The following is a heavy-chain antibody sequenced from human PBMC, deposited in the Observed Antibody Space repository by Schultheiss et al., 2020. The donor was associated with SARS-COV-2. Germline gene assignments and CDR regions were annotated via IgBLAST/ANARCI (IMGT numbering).Heavy chain of an antibody. Sequence: GGSLRLSCAASGFTFSSYAMSWVRQAPGKGLEWVSAISGSGGSTYYADSVKGRFTISRDNAKKSLYLQMNSLRAEDTAVYYCARDRWELLGYFDYWGQGTLVTVSS. CDR2: ISGSGGST. CDR3: ARDRWELLGYFDY. J-gene: IGHJ4*02. D-gene: IGHD1-26*01. CDR1: GFTFSSYA. V-gene: IGHV3-23*01.